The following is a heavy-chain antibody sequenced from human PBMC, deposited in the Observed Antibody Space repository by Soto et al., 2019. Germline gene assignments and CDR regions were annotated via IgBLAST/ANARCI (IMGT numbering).Heavy chain of an antibody. V-gene: IGHV1-69*01. Sequence: QVQLVQSGAEVKKPGSSVKVSCKASGGTFSSYAISWVRQAPGQGLEWMGGIIPIFGTANYAQKFQGRVTITADESTRTGYMELSSLRSEDTAVYYWARGVYDILTGYYYYGMDVWGQGTTVTVSS. CDR2: IIPIFGTA. CDR1: GGTFSSYA. J-gene: IGHJ6*02. CDR3: ARGVYDILTGYYYYGMDV. D-gene: IGHD3-9*01.